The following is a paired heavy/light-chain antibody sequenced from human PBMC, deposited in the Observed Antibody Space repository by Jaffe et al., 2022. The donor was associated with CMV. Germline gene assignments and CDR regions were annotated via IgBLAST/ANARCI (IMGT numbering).Light chain of an antibody. Sequence: QPVLTQPPSVSGAPGQRVTISCTGSSSNIGAAYDVHWYQQLPGTAPKLLMYGNNNRPSGVPDRFSGSKSGTSASLAITGLQAEDEADYYCQSYDSSLSAWLFGGGTKLTVL. CDR3: QSYDSSLSAWL. J-gene: IGLJ2*01. CDR2: GNN. V-gene: IGLV1-40*01. CDR1: SSNIGAAYD.
Heavy chain of an antibody. CDR1: GFTFDDYA. CDR2: ISWNGGGI. D-gene: IGHD6-13*01. CDR3: ARRAATDIFNSLYFDF. V-gene: IGHV3-9*01. J-gene: IGHJ4*02. Sequence: EVLLVESGGGLVQPGRSLRLSCAASGFTFDDYAMHWVRQAPGKGLEWVSGISWNGGGIGYADSVKGRFTISRDNTKKSLYLQMNSLRAEDTALYYCARRAATDIFNSLYFDFWGQGALVTVSS.